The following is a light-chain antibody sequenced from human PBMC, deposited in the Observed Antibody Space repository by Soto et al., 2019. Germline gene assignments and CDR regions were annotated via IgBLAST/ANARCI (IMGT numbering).Light chain of an antibody. Sequence: DIQMTQSPSSLSASVGDRVTITCRASQNVSSYLNWYQQKPGKAPNLLIYGASNLQSGVSSRFSGCGSGTDFDLTISSLHPEDFATYYCQQSYTTPQTFGHGTKVEVK. V-gene: IGKV1-39*01. CDR2: GAS. J-gene: IGKJ1*01. CDR3: QQSYTTPQT. CDR1: QNVSSY.